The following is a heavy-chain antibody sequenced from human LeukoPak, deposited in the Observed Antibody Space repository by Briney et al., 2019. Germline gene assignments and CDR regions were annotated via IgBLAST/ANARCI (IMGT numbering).Heavy chain of an antibody. Sequence: GGSLRLSCAASGFTFDDYAMHWVRQAPGKGLEWVSGISWNSGSIGYADSVKGRFTISRDNAKNSLYLQMNSLRAEDTAVYYCARARGVSTGYRPIDYWGQGTLVTVSS. CDR3: ARARGVSTGYRPIDY. CDR1: GFTFDDYA. CDR2: ISWNSGSI. J-gene: IGHJ4*02. V-gene: IGHV3-9*01. D-gene: IGHD3-22*01.